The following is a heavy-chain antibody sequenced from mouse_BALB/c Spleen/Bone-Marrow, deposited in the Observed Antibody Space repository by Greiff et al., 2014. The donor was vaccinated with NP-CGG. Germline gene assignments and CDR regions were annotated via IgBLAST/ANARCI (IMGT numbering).Heavy chain of an antibody. CDR1: GYTFRNYW. V-gene: IGHV1-9*01. D-gene: IGHD2-2*01. CDR3: ARRGGYPWFAY. J-gene: IGHJ3*01. CDR2: ILPGSYST. Sequence: QVQLKESGAELMRPGAPVKISCKATGYTFRNYWIEWVKQRPGHGLEWIGEILPGSYSTNYNEKLKGKATFTADTSSNTAYMQLSSLTSEDSAVYYCARRGGYPWFAYWGQGTLVTVSA.